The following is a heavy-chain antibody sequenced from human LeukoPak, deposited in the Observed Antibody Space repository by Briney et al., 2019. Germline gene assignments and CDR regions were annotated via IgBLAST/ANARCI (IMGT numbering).Heavy chain of an antibody. CDR3: AKDIAPLWFGGGAFDI. V-gene: IGHV3-30*02. D-gene: IGHD3-10*01. Sequence: GGSLRLSCAASGFTFSSYGMHWVRQAPGKGLEWVAFIRYDGSNKYYADSVKGRFTISRDNSKNTLYLQMNSLRAEDTAVYYCAKDIAPLWFGGGAFDIWGQGTMVTVSS. CDR1: GFTFSSYG. J-gene: IGHJ3*02. CDR2: IRYDGSNK.